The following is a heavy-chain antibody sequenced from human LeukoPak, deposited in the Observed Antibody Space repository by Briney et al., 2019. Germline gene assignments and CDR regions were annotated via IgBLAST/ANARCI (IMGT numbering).Heavy chain of an antibody. CDR3: ARDPPPHYCGGDCYSS. D-gene: IGHD2-21*02. V-gene: IGHV3-53*01. Sequence: QPGGSLRLSCAASGFTVSSNYMSWVRQAPGKGLEWVSVIYSGGSTYYADSVKGRFTISRDNSKNTLYLQMKSLRAEDTAVYYCARDPPPHYCGGDCYSSWGQGTLVTVSS. CDR2: IYSGGST. J-gene: IGHJ1*01. CDR1: GFTVSSNY.